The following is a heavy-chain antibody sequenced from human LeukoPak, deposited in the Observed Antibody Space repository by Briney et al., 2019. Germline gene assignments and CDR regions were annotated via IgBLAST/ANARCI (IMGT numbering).Heavy chain of an antibody. J-gene: IGHJ6*03. CDR1: GGSISSSSYY. CDR2: IYYSGST. D-gene: IGHD3-10*01. V-gene: IGHV4-39*07. Sequence: SETLSLTCTVSGGSISSSSYYWGWIRQPPGKGLEWIGSIYYSGSTYYNPSLKSRVTISVDTSKNQFSLKLSSVTAADTAVYYCARIRRAMDVWGKGTTVTVSS. CDR3: ARIRRAMDV.